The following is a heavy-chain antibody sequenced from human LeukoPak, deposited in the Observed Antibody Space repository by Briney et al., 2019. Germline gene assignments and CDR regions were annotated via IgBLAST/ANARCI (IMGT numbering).Heavy chain of an antibody. D-gene: IGHD6-13*01. J-gene: IGHJ4*02. CDR2: IYSGGST. CDR3: ARAGRSWYGEKGYYFDY. CDR1: GFTFSSNY. Sequence: GGSLRLSCAASGFTFSSNYMSWVRQAPGKGLEWVSVIYSGGSTYYADSVTGRFTISRDNSKNTLYLQMNSLRAEDTAVYYCARAGRSWYGEKGYYFDYWGQGTLVTVSS. V-gene: IGHV3-66*02.